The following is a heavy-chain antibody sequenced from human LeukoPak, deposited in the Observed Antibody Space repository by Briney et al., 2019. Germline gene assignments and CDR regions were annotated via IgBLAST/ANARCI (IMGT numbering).Heavy chain of an antibody. CDR3: AREFGYGSGSYDY. CDR2: INHSGST. V-gene: IGHV4-34*01. Sequence: ETLSLTFAVYGGSFSGYYWSWIRQPPGKGLEWIGEINHSGSTNYNPSLKSRVTISVDTSKNQFSLKLSSVTAADTAVYYCAREFGYGSGSYDYWGQGTLVTVSS. D-gene: IGHD3-10*01. CDR1: GGSFSGYY. J-gene: IGHJ4*02.